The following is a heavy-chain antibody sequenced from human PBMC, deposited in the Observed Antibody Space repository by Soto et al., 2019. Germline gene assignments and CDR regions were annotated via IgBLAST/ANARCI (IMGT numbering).Heavy chain of an antibody. CDR3: ESFPQCQTFFTY. J-gene: IGHJ4*02. CDR2: IKPDGSDK. Sequence: EVQLVESGGGLVQPGGSLRLSCGASGFSFGSKWMSWVRQAPGKGLEWVASIKPDGSDKYYVDSVRGRFTISRDNAENSLSLKMNSLRAEDTALYYCESFPQCQTFFTYWGPGTLVTVAS. CDR1: GFSFGSKW. V-gene: IGHV3-7*01.